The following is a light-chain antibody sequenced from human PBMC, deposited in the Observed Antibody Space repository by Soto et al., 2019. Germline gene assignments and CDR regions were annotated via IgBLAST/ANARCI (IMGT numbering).Light chain of an antibody. CDR1: SSDVGAYDY. J-gene: IGLJ1*01. Sequence: QSALTQPASVSGSPGQSMTISCTGTSSDVGAYDYVSWYQQHPDKAPKLMIYEVSTRPSGVSNRFSGSKSVNTATLTISGLQAEDEADYYCSSYTSSSTRVFGTGTKVTVL. CDR3: SSYTSSSTRV. V-gene: IGLV2-14*03. CDR2: EVS.